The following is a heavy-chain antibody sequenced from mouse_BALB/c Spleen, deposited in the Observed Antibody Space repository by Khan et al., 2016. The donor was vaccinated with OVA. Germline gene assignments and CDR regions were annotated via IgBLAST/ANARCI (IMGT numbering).Heavy chain of an antibody. CDR3: SRSGYGFGAY. CDR2: INPGSGGT. D-gene: IGHD1-2*01. V-gene: IGHV1-54*01. CDR1: GYAFTDYL. J-gene: IGHJ3*01. Sequence: QVRLKQSGAELVRPGTSVKVSCKASGYAFTDYLIEWLKQRPGQGLEWIGVINPGSGGTNYNEKFKDKATLTADTSSSTAYMQLSSLTSDDSAVYFCSRSGYGFGAYWGPGTLVTVSA.